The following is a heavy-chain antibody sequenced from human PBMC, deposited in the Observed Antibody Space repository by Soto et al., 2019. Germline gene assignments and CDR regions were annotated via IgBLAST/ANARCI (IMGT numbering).Heavy chain of an antibody. CDR2: ISSSGSTI. D-gene: IGHD6-6*01. CDR1: GFTFSDYY. J-gene: IGHJ4*02. V-gene: IGHV3-11*01. Sequence: PGGSLRLSCAASGFTFSDYYMSWIRQAPGKGLEWVSYISSSGSTIYYADSVKGRFTISRDNAKNSLYLQMNSLRAEDTAVYYCRGGSSSLGKTQFDYWGRGTLVTVSS. CDR3: RGGSSSLGKTQFDY.